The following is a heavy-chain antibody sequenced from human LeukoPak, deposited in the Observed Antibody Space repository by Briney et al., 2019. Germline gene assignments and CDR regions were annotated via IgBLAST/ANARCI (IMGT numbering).Heavy chain of an antibody. V-gene: IGHV1-8*01. CDR1: GYTFTSYD. Sequence: ASVKVSCKASGYTFTSYDINWVRQATGQGLEWMGWMNPNSGNTGYAQKFQGRVTMTRNTSISTAYMELSSLRSEDTAVYYCASFRYGSGSYNLYYYYGMDVWGQGTTVTVSS. D-gene: IGHD3-10*01. CDR3: ASFRYGSGSYNLYYYYGMDV. J-gene: IGHJ6*02. CDR2: MNPNSGNT.